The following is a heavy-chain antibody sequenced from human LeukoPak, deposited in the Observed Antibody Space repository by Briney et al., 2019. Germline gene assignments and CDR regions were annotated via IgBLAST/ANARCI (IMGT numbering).Heavy chain of an antibody. V-gene: IGHV1-69*04. D-gene: IGHD1-26*01. CDR3: ARVVSGSPTAFDI. CDR2: IIPILGIA. CDR1: GGTFISYA. J-gene: IGHJ3*02. Sequence: GASVKVSCKASGGTFISYAISWVRQAPGQGLEWMGRIIPILGIANYAQKFQGRVTITADKSTSTAYMELSSLRSEDTAVYYCARVVSGSPTAFDIWGQGTMVTVSS.